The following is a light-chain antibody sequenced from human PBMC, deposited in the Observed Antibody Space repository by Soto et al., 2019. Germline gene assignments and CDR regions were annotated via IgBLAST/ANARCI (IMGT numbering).Light chain of an antibody. J-gene: IGKJ4*01. CDR2: DAS. V-gene: IGKV1-5*01. CDR1: QSISSW. CDR3: QQYNSYPT. Sequence: DIQMTQSPSTLSASVGDRVTITCRASQSISSWMAWYQQKPGQPPKLLIYDASSLESGVPSRFSGSGSGTEFTLTISRLQPNDFATYYCQQYNSYPTFGGGTKVEIK.